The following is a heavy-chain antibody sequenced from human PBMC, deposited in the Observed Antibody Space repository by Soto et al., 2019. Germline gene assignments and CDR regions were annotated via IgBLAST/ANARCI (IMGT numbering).Heavy chain of an antibody. Sequence: GGPLRLSCSASGITYSSYGMHRVRQAPGRELKRVAVISYDGSNKYYADSVKGRFTISRDNSKKTLFLQMNSLRAEDTAVYYCSETRDSSWYQRDYYYGMDVWGQGTTVTVSS. D-gene: IGHD6-13*01. CDR2: ISYDGSNK. CDR1: GITYSSYG. J-gene: IGHJ6*02. V-gene: IGHV3-30*18. CDR3: SETRDSSWYQRDYYYGMDV.